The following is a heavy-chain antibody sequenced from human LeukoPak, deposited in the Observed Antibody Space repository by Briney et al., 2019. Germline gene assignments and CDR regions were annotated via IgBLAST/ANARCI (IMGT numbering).Heavy chain of an antibody. CDR1: GGSISSYY. J-gene: IGHJ4*02. V-gene: IGHV4-59*01. CDR3: AGSRSYFDY. Sequence: SETLSLTCTVSGGSISSYYWSWIRQPPGKGLEWIGYIYYSGSTNYNPSLKSRVTISVDTSKNQFSLKLSSVTAADTAVYYCAGSRSYFDYWGQGTLVTVSP. CDR2: IYYSGST.